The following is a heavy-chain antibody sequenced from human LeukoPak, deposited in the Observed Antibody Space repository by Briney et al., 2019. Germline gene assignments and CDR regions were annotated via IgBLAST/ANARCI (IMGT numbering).Heavy chain of an antibody. Sequence: HGESLKISCKASGFTFTYHWITWVRHMPGKGLXXXXXXFPGVVPGESSSRYSPSFQGQVTMSVDKSINTAYLQLTSLKASDTAMYYCARHPLSNGAVDFWGQGTLVTVSS. CDR1: GFTFTYHW. CDR2: XFPGVVPGESSS. V-gene: IGHV5-51*01. J-gene: IGHJ4*02. CDR3: ARHPLSNGAVDF. D-gene: IGHD6-19*01.